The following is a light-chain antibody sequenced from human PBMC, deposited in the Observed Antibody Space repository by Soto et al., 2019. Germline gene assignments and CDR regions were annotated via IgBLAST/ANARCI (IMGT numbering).Light chain of an antibody. Sequence: QSALTQPASVSGSPGQSITISCAGTKSDIGNYNLVSWYQQHPGKAPNLIIYEATKRPSGVSNRFSGARSGNTASLTISGLQAEDEADYYCCSYGGSASHVVFGGGTKVTVL. CDR1: KSDIGNYNL. J-gene: IGLJ2*01. CDR2: EAT. V-gene: IGLV2-23*01. CDR3: CSYGGSASHVV.